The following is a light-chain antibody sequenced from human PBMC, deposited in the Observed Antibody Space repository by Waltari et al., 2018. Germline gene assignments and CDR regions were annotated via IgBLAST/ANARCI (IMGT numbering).Light chain of an antibody. J-gene: IGKJ2*01. CDR3: QQGYSSPPYT. CDR2: AAT. V-gene: IGKV1-39*01. CDR1: QSISTY. Sequence: DIQMTQSPSTLSASVGDRVTITCRASQSISTYSNWYQQKPGKAPSLLIFAATSLQSGVPSRFSGSGSGTEFTLTINNLQPEDFATYYCQQGYSSPPYTFGQGTKLLI.